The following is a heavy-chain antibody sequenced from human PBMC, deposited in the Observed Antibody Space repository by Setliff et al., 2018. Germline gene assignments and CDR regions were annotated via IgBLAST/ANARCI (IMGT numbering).Heavy chain of an antibody. CDR2: IYYRGST. Sequence: PSETLSLTCTVSGDSISSYYWSWIRQPPGKGLEWIGYIYYRGSTNYHPSLKSRVTMSVATFENHFSLKLNSLTAADTAVYYCARVTNWGLDLRFDPWGQGILVTVSS. D-gene: IGHD7-27*01. CDR3: ARVTNWGLDLRFDP. J-gene: IGHJ5*02. V-gene: IGHV4-59*01. CDR1: GDSISSYY.